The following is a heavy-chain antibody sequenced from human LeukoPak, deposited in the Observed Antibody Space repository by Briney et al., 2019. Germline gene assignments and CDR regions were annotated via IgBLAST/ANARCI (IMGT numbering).Heavy chain of an antibody. CDR2: INHSGST. CDR3: ARVGTVTTSDY. D-gene: IGHD4-17*01. Sequence: SSETLSLTCAVYGGSFSGYYWSWIRQSPGKGLEWIGEINHSGSTNYNPSLKSRVTISVDTSKNQFSLKLSSVTAADTAVYYCARVGTVTTSDYWGQGTLVTVSS. J-gene: IGHJ4*02. V-gene: IGHV4-34*01. CDR1: GGSFSGYY.